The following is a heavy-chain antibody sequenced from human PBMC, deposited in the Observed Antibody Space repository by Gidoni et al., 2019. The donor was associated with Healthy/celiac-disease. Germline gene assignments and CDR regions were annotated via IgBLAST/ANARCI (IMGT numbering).Heavy chain of an antibody. J-gene: IGHJ3*02. CDR3: AKDRYFDWLGGMVGAFDI. CDR2: ISWTSGSI. V-gene: IGHV3-9*01. Sequence: EVQLVESGGGLVQPGRSLRLSCAAFGFHFDDYARHWVRQAPGKGRGWVSGISWTSGSIGYADSVKGRFTISRDNAKNSLYLQMNSLRAEDTALYYCAKDRYFDWLGGMVGAFDIWGQGTMVTVSS. CDR1: GFHFDDYA. D-gene: IGHD3-9*01.